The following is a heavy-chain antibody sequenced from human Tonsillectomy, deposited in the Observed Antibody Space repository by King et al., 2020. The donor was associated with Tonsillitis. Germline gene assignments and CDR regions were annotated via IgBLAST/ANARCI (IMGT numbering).Heavy chain of an antibody. CDR3: ATIHPNVYYFDY. V-gene: IGHV3-11*01. CDR2: ISSSGSTI. Sequence: NSQAPGKGLEWVSYISSSGSTIYYAASVKGRFNISRVNAKNSLYLHMNSLRADDTAVYYCATIHPNVYYFDYSAQRTLFPVSS. J-gene: IGHJ4*02.